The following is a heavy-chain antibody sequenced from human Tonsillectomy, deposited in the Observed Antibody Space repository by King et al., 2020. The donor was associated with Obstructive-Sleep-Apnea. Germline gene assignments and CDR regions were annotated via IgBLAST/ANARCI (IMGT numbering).Heavy chain of an antibody. Sequence: MQLQESGPGLVKPSDTLSLTCTGSGGSVSSSSCSWGWIRQPPGQGLEWIGTIYYSGRAYYNPSLESRVNMSLDTSKKQFSLKLNSVTAADTAVYYCAREGAAGTNCFDPWGQGTLVTVSS. CDR3: AREGAAGTNCFDP. D-gene: IGHD6-13*01. CDR2: IYYSGRA. CDR1: GGSVSSSSCS. V-gene: IGHV4-39*07. J-gene: IGHJ5*02.